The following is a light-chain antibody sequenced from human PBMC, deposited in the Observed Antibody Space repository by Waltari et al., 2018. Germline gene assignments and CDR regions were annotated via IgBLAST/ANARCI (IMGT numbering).Light chain of an antibody. CDR2: DVS. V-gene: IGLV2-14*03. J-gene: IGLJ2*01. Sequence: QSALTQPASVSGSPGQSTTISCTRISSHVSGYNYVFWYQQHPGKAPKLMIYDVSNRPSGVSNRFSGSKSGNTASLTISGLQAEDEAHYYCSSYISSDTLELFGGGTSLTV. CDR1: SSHVSGYNY. CDR3: SSYISSDTLEL.